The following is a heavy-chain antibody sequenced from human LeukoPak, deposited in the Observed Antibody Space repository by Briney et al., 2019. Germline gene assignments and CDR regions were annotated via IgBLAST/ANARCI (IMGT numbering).Heavy chain of an antibody. Sequence: GSLRLSCAASGFTVSSNYMSWVRQAPGKGLEWVSVIYSGGSTYYADSVKGRFTISRDNSKNTLYLQMNSLRAEDTAVYYCAKVAKALYSSSWYDYWGQGTLVTVSS. CDR1: GFTVSSNY. CDR2: IYSGGST. J-gene: IGHJ4*02. CDR3: AKVAKALYSSSWYDY. D-gene: IGHD6-13*01. V-gene: IGHV3-66*01.